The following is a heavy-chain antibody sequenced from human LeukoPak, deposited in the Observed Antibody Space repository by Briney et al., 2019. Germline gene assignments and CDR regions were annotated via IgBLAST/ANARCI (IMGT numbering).Heavy chain of an antibody. CDR3: ASAYYDILTGYYMDY. CDR2: IYHSGST. CDR1: GGSISSGGYS. D-gene: IGHD3-9*01. Sequence: SQTLSLTCAVSGGSISSGGYSWSWIRQPPGKGLEWIGYIYHSGSTYYNPSLKSRVTISVDRSKNQFSLKLSSVTAADTAVYYCASAYYDILTGYYMDYWGQGTPVSVSS. V-gene: IGHV4-30-2*01. J-gene: IGHJ4*02.